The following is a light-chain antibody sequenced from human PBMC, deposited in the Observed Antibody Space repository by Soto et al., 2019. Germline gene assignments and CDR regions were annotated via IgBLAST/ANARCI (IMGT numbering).Light chain of an antibody. CDR2: DVS. J-gene: IGKJ1*01. Sequence: MSQSPSALSLSKGERATLSCRASHTIDNTLAWYQRKPGQAPRLLIYDVSTRATGVPARFSGSGSGTDFTLTISSLQSEDFAVYYCQQYNDWPRTFGQGTKVAIK. CDR1: HTIDNT. V-gene: IGKV3-15*01. CDR3: QQYNDWPRT.